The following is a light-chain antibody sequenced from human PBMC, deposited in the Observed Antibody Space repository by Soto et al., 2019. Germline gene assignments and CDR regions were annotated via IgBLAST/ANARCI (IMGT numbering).Light chain of an antibody. CDR3: QQSYSTLVRT. CDR2: AAS. Sequence: DIQMTQSPSSLSASVGDRVTITCRASQSISSYLNWYQQKPGKAPKLLIYAASSLQSGVPSRFSGRGSGTDFTLTLSSLQPEDFANYYCQQSYSTLVRTFGQGTKVEI. CDR1: QSISSY. J-gene: IGKJ1*01. V-gene: IGKV1-39*01.